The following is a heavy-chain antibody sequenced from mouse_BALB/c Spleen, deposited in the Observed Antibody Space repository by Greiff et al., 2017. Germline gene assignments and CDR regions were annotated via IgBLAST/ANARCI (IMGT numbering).Heavy chain of an antibody. D-gene: IGHD1-1*02. Sequence: LQQPGSELVRPGASVKLSCKASGYTFTSYWMHWVQQRHGQGLEWIGNIYPGSGSTNYDEKLKSKGTMTVDTSSSTAYLHLSRLTSEDSAVYYCTREGFLGSYGFYAIDYWGQGTSVTVSS. CDR3: TREGFLGSYGFYAIDY. V-gene: IGHV1S22*01. J-gene: IGHJ4*01. CDR1: GYTFTSYW. CDR2: IYPGSGST.